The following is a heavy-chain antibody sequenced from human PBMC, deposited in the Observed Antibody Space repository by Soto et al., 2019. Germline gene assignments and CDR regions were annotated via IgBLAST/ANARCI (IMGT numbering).Heavy chain of an antibody. CDR3: ARGSHFDSSGYVY. D-gene: IGHD3-22*01. J-gene: IGHJ4*02. CDR1: GGSISSGTYY. V-gene: IGHV4-61*01. CDR2: IYYSGST. Sequence: QVQLQESGPGLVKPSETLSLTCTVSGGSISSGTYYWTWIRQPPGKVLEWIGYIYYSGSTNYNPSLKSRVNISAGKSKNQFSLNLSSATAADTAVYYCARGSHFDSSGYVYWGQGALVTVSS.